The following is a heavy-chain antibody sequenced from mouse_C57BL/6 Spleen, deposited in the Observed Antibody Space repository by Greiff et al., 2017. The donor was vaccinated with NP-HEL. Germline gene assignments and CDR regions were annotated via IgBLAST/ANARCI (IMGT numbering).Heavy chain of an antibody. Sequence: EVQLQQSGAELVRPGASVKLSCTASGFNIKDYYMHWVKQRPEQGLEWIGRIDPEDGDTEYAPKFQGKATMTADTSSNTAYLQLSSLTSEDTAVYYCTTWNYYGSSVYYFDYWGQGTTLTVSS. CDR3: TTWNYYGSSVYYFDY. CDR1: GFNIKDYY. J-gene: IGHJ2*01. CDR2: IDPEDGDT. V-gene: IGHV14-1*01. D-gene: IGHD1-1*01.